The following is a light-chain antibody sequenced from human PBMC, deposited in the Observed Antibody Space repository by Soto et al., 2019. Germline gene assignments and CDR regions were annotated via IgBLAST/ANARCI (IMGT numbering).Light chain of an antibody. J-gene: IGKJ1*01. V-gene: IGKV3-20*01. CDR3: QYYGSSST. Sequence: VLPQFSGNQSVSLGASGTLSCRASQSGSGSFLAWSTQKPGQAPRILLYGASIRATGIPDRFSGSGSGTDFTLTIRRVEPAEFAVDDCQYYGSSSTFCQGTKVDIK. CDR1: QSGSGSF. CDR2: GAS.